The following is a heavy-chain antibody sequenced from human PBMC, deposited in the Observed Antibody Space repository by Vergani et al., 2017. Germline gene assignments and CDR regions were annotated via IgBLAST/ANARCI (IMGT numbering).Heavy chain of an antibody. CDR1: GYSFTSYW. Sequence: EVQLVQSGAEVKKPGESLKISCKGSGYSFTSYWIGWVRQMPGKGLEWMGIIYPGDSDTRYSPSFQGQVTISADKSISTAYLQWSSLKASDTAMYYCARQGRDYGDYVGYYYYMDVWGKGTTVTVSS. D-gene: IGHD4-17*01. J-gene: IGHJ6*03. V-gene: IGHV5-51*01. CDR3: ARQGRDYGDYVGYYYYMDV. CDR2: IYPGDSDT.